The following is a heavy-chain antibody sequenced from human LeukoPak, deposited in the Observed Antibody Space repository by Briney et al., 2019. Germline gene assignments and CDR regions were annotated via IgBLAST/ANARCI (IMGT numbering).Heavy chain of an antibody. Sequence: PGGSLRLSCAASGFTFSSYAMSWVRQAPGKGLEWVSAISGSGGSTYYADSVKGRFTISRDNSKNTLYLQMNSLRAEDTAVYYCAKDTYYDILTGIYYYYGMDVWGQGTTVTVSS. CDR2: ISGSGGST. V-gene: IGHV3-23*01. CDR3: AKDTYYDILTGIYYYYGMDV. J-gene: IGHJ6*02. CDR1: GFTFSSYA. D-gene: IGHD3-9*01.